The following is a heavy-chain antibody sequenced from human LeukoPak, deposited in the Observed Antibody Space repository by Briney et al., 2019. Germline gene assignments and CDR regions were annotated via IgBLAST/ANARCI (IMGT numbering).Heavy chain of an antibody. D-gene: IGHD6-13*01. CDR1: GFTFSSYW. J-gene: IGHJ5*02. CDR3: ARGPYSSSWYNWFDP. V-gene: IGHV3-74*01. CDR2: IDSDGSTT. Sequence: TGGSLRLSCAASGFTFSSYWMHWVCQAPGKGLVWVSRIDSDGSTTSYADSVKGRFTISRDNAKNTLYPQLNSLRADDTAVYYCARGPYSSSWYNWFDPWGQGTLVTVSS.